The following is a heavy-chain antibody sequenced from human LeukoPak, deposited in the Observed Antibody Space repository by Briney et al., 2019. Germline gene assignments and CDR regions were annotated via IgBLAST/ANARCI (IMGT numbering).Heavy chain of an antibody. Sequence: KASETLSLTCTVSGGSISSYYWSWIRQPPGKGLEWIGYIYYSGSTNYNPSLKSRVTISVDTSKNQFSLKLSSVTAADTAVYYCARDDYGETFDYWGQGTLVPSPQ. V-gene: IGHV4-59*01. D-gene: IGHD4-17*01. CDR2: IYYSGST. J-gene: IGHJ4*02. CDR3: ARDDYGETFDY. CDR1: GGSISSYY.